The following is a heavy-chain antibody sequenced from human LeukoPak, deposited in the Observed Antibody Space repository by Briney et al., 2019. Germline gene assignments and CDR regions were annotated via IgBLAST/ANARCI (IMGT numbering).Heavy chain of an antibody. CDR1: GGTISSSSYY. CDR3: ARLSYNWNTGY. CDR2: IYYSGST. J-gene: IGHJ4*02. V-gene: IGHV4-39*01. D-gene: IGHD1/OR15-1a*01. Sequence: SETLSLTCTVSGGTISSSSYYWGWIRQPPGKGLEWIGSIYYSGSTYYSPSLNGRVTMSIDTSKNQFSLKLTSVTAADTAVYYCARLSYNWNTGYWGQGTLVTVSS.